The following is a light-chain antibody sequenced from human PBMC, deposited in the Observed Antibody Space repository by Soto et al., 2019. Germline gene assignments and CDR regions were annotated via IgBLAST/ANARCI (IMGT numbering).Light chain of an antibody. CDR1: QSVGDN. J-gene: IGKJ1*01. CDR3: QQYDHWPRT. V-gene: IGKV3-15*01. CDR2: GAS. Sequence: EILMTHSPATLSVSPWEIATLSCRASQSVGDNSAWYQQKPGQAPRLLVYGASTRAAGIPARFIGSGSGTEFTRTISSVQSDDFALYYCQQYDHWPRTFGQGTKVDIK.